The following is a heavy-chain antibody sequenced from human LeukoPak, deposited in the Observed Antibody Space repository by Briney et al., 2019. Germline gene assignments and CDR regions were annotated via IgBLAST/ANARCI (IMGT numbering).Heavy chain of an antibody. CDR2: INDSGSI. CDR1: GGSFSGYF. V-gene: IGHV4-34*01. Sequence: SETLSLTCGVYGGSFSGYFCTWIRQPPGKGLEWIGEINDSGSISYNPSLKSRVTIALDPSKNQFSLNLNSVTAADAAVYYCARDNGSGSYNYWGQGTLVTVSS. J-gene: IGHJ4*02. D-gene: IGHD3-10*01. CDR3: ARDNGSGSYNY.